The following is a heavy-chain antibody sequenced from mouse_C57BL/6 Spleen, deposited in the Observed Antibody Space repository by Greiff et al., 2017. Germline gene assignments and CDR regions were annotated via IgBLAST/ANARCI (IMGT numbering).Heavy chain of an antibody. V-gene: IGHV5-4*01. CDR1: GFTFSSYA. J-gene: IGHJ2*01. CDR3: AREGKLGGYFDY. Sequence: EVQLVEPGGGLVKPGGSLKLSCAASGFTFSSYAMSWVRQTPEKRLEWVATISDGGSYTYYPDNVKGRFTISRDNANNNLYLQMSHLKSEDTAMYYCAREGKLGGYFDYWGQGTTLTVSS. D-gene: IGHD4-1*01. CDR2: ISDGGSYT.